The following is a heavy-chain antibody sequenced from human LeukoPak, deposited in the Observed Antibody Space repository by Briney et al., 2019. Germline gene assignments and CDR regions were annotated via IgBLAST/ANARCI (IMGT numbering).Heavy chain of an antibody. CDR2: INHSGTT. CDR1: GGSFSGHY. V-gene: IGHV4-34*01. D-gene: IGHD2-2*02. J-gene: IGHJ5*02. Sequence: KPSETLSLTCDIYGGSFSGHYWSWIRQSPGKGLEWIGEINHSGTTNYNPSLKSRVTISVDTSNKQFSLKLSSVTAADTAVYYCAREQFGLVDCSSTSCYSAWFDPWGQGTLVTVSS. CDR3: AREQFGLVDCSSTSCYSAWFDP.